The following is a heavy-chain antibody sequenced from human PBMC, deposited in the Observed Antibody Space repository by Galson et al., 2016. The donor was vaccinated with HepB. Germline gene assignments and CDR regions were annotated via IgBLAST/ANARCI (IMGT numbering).Heavy chain of an antibody. V-gene: IGHV2-70*04. D-gene: IGHD2-15*01. Sequence: PALVKPTQTLTLTCTFSDFSVTTRGVRVNWIRQPPGKALEWLARIDWDGDKFYSTSLKTRLTISKDTSKNQVVLAMTNMDPVDTATYYCARAYCSDGSCYYACDSWGQGTLVTVSS. CDR3: ARAYCSDGSCYYACDS. CDR1: DFSVTTRGVR. CDR2: IDWDGDK. J-gene: IGHJ4*02.